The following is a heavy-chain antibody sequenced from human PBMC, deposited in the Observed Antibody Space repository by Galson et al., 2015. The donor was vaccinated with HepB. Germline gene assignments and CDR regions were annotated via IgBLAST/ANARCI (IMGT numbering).Heavy chain of an antibody. D-gene: IGHD2-21*01. CDR3: ARERGRYCGADCYPYFDY. CDR2: IGISGTTI. V-gene: IGHV3-11*01. J-gene: IGHJ4*02. Sequence: SLRLSCAASAFAFSDYYMSWIRQAPGKGLEWASYIGISGTTIYYADSVKGRFTISRDNAKNSLYLQMNSLRAEDTAVYYCARERGRYCGADCYPYFDYWGQGTLVTVSS. CDR1: AFAFSDYY.